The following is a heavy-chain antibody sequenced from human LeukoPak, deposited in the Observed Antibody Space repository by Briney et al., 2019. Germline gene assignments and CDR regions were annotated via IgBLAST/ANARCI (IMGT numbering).Heavy chain of an antibody. J-gene: IGHJ4*02. Sequence: GASVKVSCKASGYTFTGYYMHWVRQAPGQGLEWMGWINPDSGGTNYAQKFQGRVTMTRDTSISTAYMELSRLRSDDTAVYYCARQGIDAGSWYHALYWGQGTLVTVSS. D-gene: IGHD6-13*01. CDR1: GYTFTGYY. CDR3: ARQGIDAGSWYHALY. CDR2: INPDSGGT. V-gene: IGHV1-2*02.